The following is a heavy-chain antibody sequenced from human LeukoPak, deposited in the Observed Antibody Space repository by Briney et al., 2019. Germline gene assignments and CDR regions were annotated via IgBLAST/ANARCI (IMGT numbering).Heavy chain of an antibody. CDR1: GGSFSGYY. CDR2: INHSGST. D-gene: IGHD6-6*01. V-gene: IGHV4-34*01. Sequence: PSETLSLTCAVYGGSFSGYYWSWIRQPPGKGLEWIGEINHSGSTNYNPSLKGRVTISVDTSKNQFSLKLSSVTAADTAVYYCARSRIAARRFDYWGQGTLVTVSS. CDR3: ARSRIAARRFDY. J-gene: IGHJ4*02.